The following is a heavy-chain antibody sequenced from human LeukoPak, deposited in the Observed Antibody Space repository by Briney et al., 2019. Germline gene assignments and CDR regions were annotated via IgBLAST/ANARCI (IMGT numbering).Heavy chain of an antibody. J-gene: IGHJ5*02. D-gene: IGHD2-15*01. CDR1: GFTFSNYA. V-gene: IGHV3-23*01. Sequence: GGSLRLSCAASGFTFSNYAMNWVRQAPGKGLEWVSVISGGGVNTYYADSVKGRFTISRDNSKNTLYLQMDSLRADDTAVYYCARGLGNVLPPVDPWGQGTLVTVSS. CDR3: ARGLGNVLPPVDP. CDR2: ISGGGVNT.